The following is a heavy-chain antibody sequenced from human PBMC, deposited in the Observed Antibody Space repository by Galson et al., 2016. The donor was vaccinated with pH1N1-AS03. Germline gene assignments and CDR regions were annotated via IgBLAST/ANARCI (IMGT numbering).Heavy chain of an antibody. Sequence: SLRLSCAASGFTFSGSAVHWVRQASGKGLEWVGHIRSKANSYATAYAASVKGRFTISRDDSKNTVYLQMNSLKTEDTAAYYCTRPGGAAAGTRVDYWGQGTLVTVSS. CDR3: TRPGGAAAGTRVDY. CDR1: GFTFSGSA. CDR2: IRSKANSYAT. V-gene: IGHV3-73*01. J-gene: IGHJ4*02. D-gene: IGHD6-13*01.